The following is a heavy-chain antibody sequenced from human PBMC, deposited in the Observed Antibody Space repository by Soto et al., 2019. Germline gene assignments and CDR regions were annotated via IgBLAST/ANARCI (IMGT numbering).Heavy chain of an antibody. CDR2: INHSGST. V-gene: IGHV4-34*01. CDR3: ARGSRSFCSSTSCYTSRYFDY. J-gene: IGHJ4*02. CDR1: GGSFSGYY. D-gene: IGHD2-2*02. Sequence: SETLSLTCAVYGGSFSGYYWSWIRQPPGKGLEWIGEINHSGSTNYNPSLKSRVTISVDTSKNQFSLKLSSVTAADTAVYYCARGSRSFCSSTSCYTSRYFDYWGQGTLVTVSS.